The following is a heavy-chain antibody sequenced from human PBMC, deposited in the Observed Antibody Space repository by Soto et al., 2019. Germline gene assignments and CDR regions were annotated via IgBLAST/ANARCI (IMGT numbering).Heavy chain of an antibody. J-gene: IGHJ4*02. CDR2: IYYSGST. Sequence: SETLSLTCTVSGGSISSSSYYWGWIRQPPGKGLEWIGSIYYSGSTYYNPSLKSRVTISVDTSKNQFSLKLSSVTAADTAVYYCARHGTIVGATFEDYFAYWGQGTLVTVSS. CDR1: GGSISSSSYY. CDR3: ARHGTIVGATFEDYFAY. V-gene: IGHV4-39*01. D-gene: IGHD1-26*01.